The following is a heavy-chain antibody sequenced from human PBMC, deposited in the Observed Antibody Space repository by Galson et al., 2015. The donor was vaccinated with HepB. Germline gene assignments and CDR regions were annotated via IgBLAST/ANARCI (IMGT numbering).Heavy chain of an antibody. CDR3: ARVHLYGDNSYWGFDT. CDR2: ISNDGAYT. CDR1: EFTFSDYY. V-gene: IGHV3-11*06. Sequence: SLRLSCAASEFTFSDYYMSWIRQAPGKGLEWISIISNDGAYTNYADSVKGRFTISRDNAKNSLFLHMNSLRAEDTAVYYCARVHLYGDNSYWGFDTWGHGTLVTVSS. D-gene: IGHD4-23*01. J-gene: IGHJ5*01.